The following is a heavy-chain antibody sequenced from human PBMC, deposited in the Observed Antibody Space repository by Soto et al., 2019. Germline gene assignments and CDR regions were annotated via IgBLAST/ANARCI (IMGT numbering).Heavy chain of an antibody. CDR3: ARENSGYDPWFGP. CDR1: GYTFTSYD. J-gene: IGHJ5*02. CDR2: MNPNSGNT. Sequence: ASVKVSCKASGYTFTSYDINWVRQATGQGLEWMGWMNPNSGNTGYAQKFQGRVTMTRNTSISTAYMELSSLRSENTAVYYCARENSGYDPWFGPWGQGTLVTVSS. V-gene: IGHV1-8*01. D-gene: IGHD5-12*01.